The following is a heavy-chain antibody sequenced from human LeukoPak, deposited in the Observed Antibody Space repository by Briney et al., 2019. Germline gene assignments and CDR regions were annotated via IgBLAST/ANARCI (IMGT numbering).Heavy chain of an antibody. D-gene: IGHD1-26*01. CDR3: AKESPYAVGGTGRVYYFDY. J-gene: IGHJ4*02. CDR1: GFTFSTYA. V-gene: IGHV3-23*01. Sequence: VGSLRLSCAASGFTFSTYAISWVRQAPGKGLEWVSAISKRDRTYYADSVKGRFTISRDNSKNTVHLQMNSLRVEDTAVYYCAKESPYAVGGTGRVYYFDYWGQGALVTVSS. CDR2: ISKRDRT.